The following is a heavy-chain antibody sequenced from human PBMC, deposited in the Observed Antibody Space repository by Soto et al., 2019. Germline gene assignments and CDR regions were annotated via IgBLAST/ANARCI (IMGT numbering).Heavy chain of an antibody. D-gene: IGHD2-15*01. CDR1: GGTFSSYA. CDR3: ARADYDCSGGSCSIDY. CDR2: IIPIYGNT. J-gene: IGHJ4*02. Sequence: GASVKVRCKASGGTFSSYAISWVRQAPGQGLEWMGWIIPIYGNTNYAQKLQGRVTMTTDASTSTAYMELRSLRSDDTAVYYCARADYDCSGGSCSIDYWGQGTLVTVSS. V-gene: IGHV1-18*01.